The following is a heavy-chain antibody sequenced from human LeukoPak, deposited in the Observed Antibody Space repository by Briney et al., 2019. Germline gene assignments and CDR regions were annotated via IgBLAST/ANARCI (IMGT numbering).Heavy chain of an antibody. V-gene: IGHV4-34*01. CDR3: ARDLGGRFRDPYYFDY. CDR2: INHSGST. J-gene: IGHJ4*02. D-gene: IGHD3-16*01. CDR1: GGSISHYY. Sequence: SETLSLTCAVYGGSISHYYWSWIRQSPGKGLECIGEINHSGSTNYNPSLKSRVTISVDTSKNQITLKLNSVTAADTAVYYCARDLGGRFRDPYYFDYWGQGTLVTVSS.